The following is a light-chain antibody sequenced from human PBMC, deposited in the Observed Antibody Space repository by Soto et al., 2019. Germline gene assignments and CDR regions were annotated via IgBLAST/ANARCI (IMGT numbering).Light chain of an antibody. J-gene: IGKJ3*01. CDR2: GAS. CDR3: HQYGRSSIYT. Sequence: EIVLTQSPGTLSLSPGARATLSCRASQSVSSNYLAWYQQKPGQAPRLLIYGASTRATGIADRFSGSWSGTDFTLTISRLEPEDFAVYYCHQYGRSSIYTFGPGTKVDIK. CDR1: QSVSSNY. V-gene: IGKV3-20*01.